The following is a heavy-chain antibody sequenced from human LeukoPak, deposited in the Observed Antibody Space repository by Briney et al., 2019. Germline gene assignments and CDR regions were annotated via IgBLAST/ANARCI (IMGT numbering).Heavy chain of an antibody. D-gene: IGHD3-10*01. CDR1: GFTFSSYA. Sequence: GGSLRLSCAASGFTFSSYAMSWVRQAPGKGLEWVSAISGSGGSTYYADSVKGRFTISRDNAKNSLYLQMNSLRAEDTAVYYCARGFSSSGYYFDYWGQGTLVTVSS. CDR2: ISGSGGST. CDR3: ARGFSSSGYYFDY. J-gene: IGHJ4*02. V-gene: IGHV3-23*01.